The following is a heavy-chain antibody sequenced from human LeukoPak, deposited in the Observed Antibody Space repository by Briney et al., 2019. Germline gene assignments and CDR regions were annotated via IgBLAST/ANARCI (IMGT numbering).Heavy chain of an antibody. D-gene: IGHD6-19*01. V-gene: IGHV1-69*04. CDR1: GYTFTSYD. CDR3: ASMNSSGWYFDY. J-gene: IGHJ4*02. Sequence: SVKVSCKASGYTFTSYDINWVRQATGQGLEWMGRIIPILGIANYAQKFQGRVTITADKSTSTAYMELSSLRSEDTAVYYCASMNSSGWYFDYWGQGTLVTVSS. CDR2: IIPILGIA.